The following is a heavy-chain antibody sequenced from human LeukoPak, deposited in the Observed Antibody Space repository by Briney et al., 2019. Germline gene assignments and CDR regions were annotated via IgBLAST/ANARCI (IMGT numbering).Heavy chain of an antibody. CDR1: GFTFSTYA. Sequence: GGSLRLSCAASGFTFSTYAMSWVRQAPGKGLEWASAISGGGTSTYYADSVKGRFTISRDNSKNTLYLQMNSLRAEDTAVYYCAKDRLLRFPYFDYWGQGTLVTVSS. V-gene: IGHV3-23*01. D-gene: IGHD3-3*01. CDR3: AKDRLLRFPYFDY. J-gene: IGHJ4*02. CDR2: ISGGGTST.